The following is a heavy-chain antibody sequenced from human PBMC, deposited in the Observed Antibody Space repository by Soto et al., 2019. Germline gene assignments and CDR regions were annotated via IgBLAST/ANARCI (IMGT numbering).Heavy chain of an antibody. CDR2: LGAIGA. V-gene: IGHV3-23*01. J-gene: IGHJ4*01. CDR3: ARDLTTHEY. CDR1: GLTFSHHA. Sequence: GGSLTRSCVGSGLTFSHHAITWVRQAPGKGLEWVSTLGAIGAFYADSVKGRFTISRDNSRNTVNLQMNSLRAEDTAIYYWARDLTTHEYWGHGTWVTLSS.